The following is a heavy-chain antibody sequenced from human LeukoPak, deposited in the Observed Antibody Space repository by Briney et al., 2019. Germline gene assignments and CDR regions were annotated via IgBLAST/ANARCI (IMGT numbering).Heavy chain of an antibody. Sequence: GASVKVSCKASGGTFSSYAISWVRQAPGQGLEWVGGIIPIFGTANYAQKFQGRVTITTDESTSTAYMELSSLRSEDTAVYYCARADGNGSGSYPLYYFDYWGQGTLVTVSS. D-gene: IGHD3-10*01. CDR2: IIPIFGTA. CDR3: ARADGNGSGSYPLYYFDY. CDR1: GGTFSSYA. J-gene: IGHJ4*02. V-gene: IGHV1-69*05.